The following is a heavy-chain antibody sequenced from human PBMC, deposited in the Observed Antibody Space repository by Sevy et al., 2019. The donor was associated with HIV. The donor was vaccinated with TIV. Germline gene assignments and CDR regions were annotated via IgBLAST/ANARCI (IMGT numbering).Heavy chain of an antibody. D-gene: IGHD6-19*01. V-gene: IGHV3-15*01. J-gene: IGHJ4*02. Sequence: GGSLRLSCAASGFTFRNAWMNWVRQAPGKGLEGGGHIKRKNDGETTDYVAPVKGRFTISRDDSKNTHYLQMNSLKIEDTAVYYCTTDIAEAGKGELDYWGQGTLVTVSS. CDR1: GFTFRNAW. CDR3: TTDIAEAGKGELDY. CDR2: IKRKNDGETT.